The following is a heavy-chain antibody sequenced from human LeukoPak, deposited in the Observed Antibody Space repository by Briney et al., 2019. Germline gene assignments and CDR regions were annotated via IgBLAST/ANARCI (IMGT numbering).Heavy chain of an antibody. CDR1: GLTFTTYA. D-gene: IGHD6-19*01. J-gene: IGHJ4*02. V-gene: IGHV3-23*01. Sequence: QTGGSLRLSGPASGLTFTTYAMNWVRKAPGKGREWFSTISGSGSSTYYVDSVKGRFTISRDNSKNTLYLQMNSLRAEDTAEYYCAKDSNGWYQRGSNYFDYWGQGTLVTVSS. CDR2: ISGSGSST. CDR3: AKDSNGWYQRGSNYFDY.